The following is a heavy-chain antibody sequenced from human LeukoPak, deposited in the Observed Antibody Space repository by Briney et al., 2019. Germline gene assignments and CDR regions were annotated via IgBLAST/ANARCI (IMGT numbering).Heavy chain of an antibody. Sequence: ASVKVSCKASGHTFTSYDINWVRQATGQGIEWMGWINSNSGGTIYAQKFQGRVTMTRDTSISTAYMELSRLRSDDTAVYYCARLVESGDSSGWYALFDYYGMDVWGQGTTVTVSS. D-gene: IGHD6-19*01. CDR3: ARLVESGDSSGWYALFDYYGMDV. J-gene: IGHJ6*02. CDR2: INSNSGGT. V-gene: IGHV1-2*02. CDR1: GHTFTSYD.